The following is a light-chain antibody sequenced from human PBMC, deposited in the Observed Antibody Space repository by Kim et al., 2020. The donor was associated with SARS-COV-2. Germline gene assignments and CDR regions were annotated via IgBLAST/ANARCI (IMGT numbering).Light chain of an antibody. CDR1: HPISNY. CDR2: DVS. Sequence: DIQMTQSPSSLSASVGDRVTITCQASHPISNYLNWYQQKPGKAPQLLIYDVSKLATGVPPRFSGSGFGTDFSLTINSLQAEDIATYYCQQYDSLPLSFGGGTKVDIK. V-gene: IGKV1-33*01. J-gene: IGKJ4*01. CDR3: QQYDSLPLS.